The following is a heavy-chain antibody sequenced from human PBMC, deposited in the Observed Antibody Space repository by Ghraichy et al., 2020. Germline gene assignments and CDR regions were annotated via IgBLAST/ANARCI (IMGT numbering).Heavy chain of an antibody. J-gene: IGHJ2*01. Sequence: YDGSNKYYADSVKGRFTISRDNSKKTLYLQMNSLRAEDTAVYYCARPVVYGDYCWYFDL. CDR2: YDGSNK. D-gene: IGHD4-17*01. V-gene: IGHV3-30-3*01. CDR3: ARPVVYGDYCWYFDL.